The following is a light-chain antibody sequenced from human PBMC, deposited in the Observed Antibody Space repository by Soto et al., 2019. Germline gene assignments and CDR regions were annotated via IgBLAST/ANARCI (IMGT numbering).Light chain of an antibody. J-gene: IGKJ1*01. CDR3: QQYNSYSKT. CDR1: QSISYW. CDR2: AAS. Sequence: DIQMTQSPSTLSASVGDRVTITCRASQSISYWLAWYQQKPGNAPKLLIYAASSLESGVPSRFSGSGSGTKFTLTISSLQPDDSASYYCQQYNSYSKTFGQGTKVEIK. V-gene: IGKV1-5*01.